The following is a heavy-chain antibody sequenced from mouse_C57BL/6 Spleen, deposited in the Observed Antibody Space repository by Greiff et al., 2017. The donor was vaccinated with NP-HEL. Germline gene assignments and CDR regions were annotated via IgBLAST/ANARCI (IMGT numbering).Heavy chain of an antibody. D-gene: IGHD3-2*02. CDR2: IDPSDSYT. J-gene: IGHJ4*01. CDR1: GYTFTSYW. V-gene: IGHV1-69*01. Sequence: VQLQQPGAELVMPGASVKLSCKASGYTFTSYWMHWVKQRPGQGLEWIGEIDPSDSYTNYNQKFKGKSTLTVDKSSSTAYMQLSSLTSEDSAVYYCARFSSSGSYYAMDYWGQGTSVTVSS. CDR3: ARFSSSGSYYAMDY.